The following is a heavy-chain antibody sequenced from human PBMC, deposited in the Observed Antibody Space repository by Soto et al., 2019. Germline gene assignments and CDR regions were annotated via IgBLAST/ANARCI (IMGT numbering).Heavy chain of an antibody. D-gene: IGHD5-12*01. J-gene: IGHJ3*02. Sequence: PSETLSLTCAVYGGSFSGYYWSWIRQPPGKGLEWIGEINHSGSTNYNPSLKSRVTISVDTSKNQFSLKLSSVTAADTAVYYCARSKRWLQLGAAFDIWGQGTMVTVSS. CDR2: INHSGST. CDR3: ARSKRWLQLGAAFDI. CDR1: GGSFSGYY. V-gene: IGHV4-34*01.